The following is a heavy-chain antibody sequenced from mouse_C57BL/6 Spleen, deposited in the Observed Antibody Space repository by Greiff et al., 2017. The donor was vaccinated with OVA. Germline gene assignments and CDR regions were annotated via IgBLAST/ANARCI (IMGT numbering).Heavy chain of an antibody. V-gene: IGHV1-53*01. CDR2: INPSNGGT. CDR3: ARVSYYGSSPYEDY. Sequence: VKLQQPGTDLVKPGASVKLSCKASGYTFTSYWMHWVKQRPGQGLEWIGNINPSNGGTNYNEKFKSKATLTVDKSSSTAYMQPSSLTSEDSAVYYCARVSYYGSSPYEDYWGQGTSVTVSS. CDR1: GYTFTSYW. D-gene: IGHD1-1*01. J-gene: IGHJ4*01.